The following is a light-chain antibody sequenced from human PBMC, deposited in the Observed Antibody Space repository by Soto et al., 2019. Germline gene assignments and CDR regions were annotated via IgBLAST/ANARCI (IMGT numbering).Light chain of an antibody. CDR2: GAS. J-gene: IGKJ5*01. Sequence: ELVLTQSPGTLSLSPGERATLSCRASQSIARNYLAWYQQKPGQAPRLLIYGASNRATGIPDRVSGSGSGTDFTLTITGLEPEDFAVYACQHYGTDGNLPLLTFGQGARLEIK. CDR1: QSIARNY. V-gene: IGKV3-20*01. CDR3: QHYGTDGNLPLLT.